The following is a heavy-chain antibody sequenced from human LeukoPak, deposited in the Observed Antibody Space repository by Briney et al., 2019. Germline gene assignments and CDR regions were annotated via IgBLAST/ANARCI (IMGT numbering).Heavy chain of an antibody. CDR1: GFTFNDYY. V-gene: IGHV3-11*01. CDR2: INIGGTNT. Sequence: GGSLRLSCAASGFTFNDYYMSWIRQAPGKGLEWLSYINIGGTNTHYADSVKGRFTISRDNAKKSLYLEMNNLRAEDTAVYYCATDGAGFDSWGQGVLVTVAS. J-gene: IGHJ5*02. CDR3: ATDGAGFDS.